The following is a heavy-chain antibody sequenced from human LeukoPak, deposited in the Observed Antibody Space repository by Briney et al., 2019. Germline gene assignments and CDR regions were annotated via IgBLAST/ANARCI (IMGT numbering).Heavy chain of an antibody. J-gene: IGHJ3*02. CDR2: IRYDGSSK. V-gene: IGHV3-30*02. CDR3: AKDRSIAAGDDAFDI. CDR1: GFTFSSYG. Sequence: GGSLRLSCAASGFTFSSYGMHWVRQAPGKGLEWVAFIRYDGSSKYYADSVKGRFTISRDNSKNTLYLQMNSLRAEDTAVYYCAKDRSIAAGDDAFDIWGQGTMVTVSS. D-gene: IGHD6-13*01.